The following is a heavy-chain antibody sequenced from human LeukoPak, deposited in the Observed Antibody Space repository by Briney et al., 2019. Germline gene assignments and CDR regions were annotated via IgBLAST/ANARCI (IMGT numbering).Heavy chain of an antibody. CDR1: GFTFEDYG. Sequence: GGSLRLSCAASGFTFEDYGMHWVRQAPGKGLEWVSGISWNSGSIGYADSVKGRFTISRANAKITLYLQMNSLRADDMDLYYCTKASGYSSGAVDYWGQGTLVTVSS. V-gene: IGHV3-9*03. CDR3: TKASGYSSGAVDY. D-gene: IGHD5-18*01. CDR2: ISWNSGSI. J-gene: IGHJ4*02.